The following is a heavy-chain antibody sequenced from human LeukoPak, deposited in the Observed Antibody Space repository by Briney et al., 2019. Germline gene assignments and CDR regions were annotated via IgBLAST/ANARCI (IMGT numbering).Heavy chain of an antibody. CDR1: GGSISFSTYY. D-gene: IGHD3-10*01. V-gene: IGHV4-39*07. CDR2: IYYSGNT. J-gene: IGHJ5*02. CDR3: ASSGSYSPQYNWFDP. Sequence: SETLSLTCTVSGGSISFSTYYWGWIRQPPGKGLDWIGSIYYSGNTYYNPSLKSRVTILVDTSKNQFSLKLSSVTAADTAVYYCASSGSYSPQYNWFDPWGQGTLVTVSS.